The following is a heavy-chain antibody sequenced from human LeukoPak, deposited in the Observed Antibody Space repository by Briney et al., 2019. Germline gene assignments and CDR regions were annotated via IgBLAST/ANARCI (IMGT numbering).Heavy chain of an antibody. D-gene: IGHD5-18*01. J-gene: IGHJ6*03. V-gene: IGHV4-39*07. CDR3: ARVEYSYGSGSYYYYYMDV. Sequence: SETLSLTCTVSGGSISSSSYYWGWIRQPPGKGLEWIGSIYYSGSTYYNPSLKSRVTISVDTSKNQFSLKLSSVTAADTAVYYCARVEYSYGSGSYYYYYMDVWGKGTTVTVSS. CDR2: IYYSGST. CDR1: GGSISSSSYY.